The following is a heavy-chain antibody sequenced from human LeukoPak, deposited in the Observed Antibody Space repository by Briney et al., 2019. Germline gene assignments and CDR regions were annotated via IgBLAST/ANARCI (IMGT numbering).Heavy chain of an antibody. V-gene: IGHV1-46*01. CDR3: ARDVAAAGSAFDF. CDR2: INPSGGSL. CDR1: GYTFINYY. D-gene: IGHD6-13*01. J-gene: IGHJ3*01. Sequence: ASVKVSCKSSGYTFINYYIHWVRQAPGQGLEWMGIINPSGGSLTYAQKFQGRVTMTSDMSTSTVYMELSSLGSEDTAVYYCARDVAAAGSAFDFWGQGTMVTVSS.